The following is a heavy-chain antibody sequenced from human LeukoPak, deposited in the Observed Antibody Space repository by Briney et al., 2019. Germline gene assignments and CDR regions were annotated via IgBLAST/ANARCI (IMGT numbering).Heavy chain of an antibody. V-gene: IGHV4-59*01. Sequence: SETLSLTCTVSGGSISSYYWSWIRQPPGKGLEWIGYIYYSGSTNYNPSLKSRVTISVDRSKNQFSLKLSSMTAADTAVYYCARNYYDSSGYYYYYFDYWGQGTLVTVPS. CDR2: IYYSGST. D-gene: IGHD3-22*01. J-gene: IGHJ4*02. CDR3: ARNYYDSSGYYYYYFDY. CDR1: GGSISSYY.